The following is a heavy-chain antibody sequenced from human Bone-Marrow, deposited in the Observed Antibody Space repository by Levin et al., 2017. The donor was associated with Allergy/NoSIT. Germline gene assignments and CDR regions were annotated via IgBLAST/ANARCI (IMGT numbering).Heavy chain of an antibody. CDR2: IYYSGST. D-gene: IGHD5-18*01. V-gene: IGHV4-59*01. Sequence: SETLSLTCTVSGGSISSYYWSWIRQPPGKGLEWIGYIYYSGSTNYNPSLKSRVTISVDTSKNQFSLKLSSVTAADTAVYYCAGGGYSYGYGAFDIWGQGTMVTVSS. CDR1: GGSISSYY. J-gene: IGHJ3*02. CDR3: AGGGYSYGYGAFDI.